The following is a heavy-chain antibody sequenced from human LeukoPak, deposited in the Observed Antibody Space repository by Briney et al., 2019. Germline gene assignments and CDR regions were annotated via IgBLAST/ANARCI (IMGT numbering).Heavy chain of an antibody. CDR1: GGSISSRDW. V-gene: IGHV4-4*02. Sequence: SETLSLTCAVSGGSISSRDWWSWVRQPPGKGLEWIGEIYHSGSTNYNPSLKTRVTISVDKTKNQFSPKLSSVTAADTAVYYCARDPPGGVGATTGDAFDIWGQGTMVTVPS. CDR3: ARDPPGGVGATTGDAFDI. CDR2: IYHSGST. D-gene: IGHD3-16*01. J-gene: IGHJ3*02.